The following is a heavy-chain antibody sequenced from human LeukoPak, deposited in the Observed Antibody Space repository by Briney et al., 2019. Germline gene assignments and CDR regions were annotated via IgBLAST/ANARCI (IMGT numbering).Heavy chain of an antibody. J-gene: IGHJ4*02. CDR3: ARDYSSGPTGGYYFDY. CDR1: GYTFTGYY. CDR2: TNPNSGGT. V-gene: IGHV1-2*02. Sequence: ASVKVSCKASGYTFTGYYMHGVRQAPGQGLEWMGWTNPNSGGTNYAQKFQGRVTMTRDTSISTAYMELSSLRSEDTAVYYCARDYSSGPTGGYYFDYWGQGTLVTVSS. D-gene: IGHD6-19*01.